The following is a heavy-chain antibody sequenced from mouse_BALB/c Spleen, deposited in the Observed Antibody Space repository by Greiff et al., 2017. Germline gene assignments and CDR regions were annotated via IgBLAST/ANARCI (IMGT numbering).Heavy chain of an antibody. J-gene: IGHJ2*01. CDR3: ARLGLYYFDY. V-gene: IGHV5-6-5*01. CDR2: ISSGGST. Sequence: EVHLVESGGGLVKPGGSLKLSCAASGFTFSSYAMSWVRQTPEKRLEWVASISSGGSTYYPDSVKGRFTISRDNARNILYLQMSSLRSEDTAMYYCARLGLYYFDYWGQGTTLTVSS. CDR1: GFTFSSYA.